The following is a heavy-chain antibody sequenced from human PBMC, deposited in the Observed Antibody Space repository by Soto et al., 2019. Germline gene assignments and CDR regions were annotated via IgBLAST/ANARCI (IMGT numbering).Heavy chain of an antibody. V-gene: IGHV1-3*01. CDR2: INAGNGNT. J-gene: IGHJ5*02. CDR1: GYTFTSYA. D-gene: IGHD3-3*01. CDR3: ARESRYYDFWSGCNWFDP. Sequence: ASVKVSCKASGYTFTSYAMHWVRQAPGQRLERKGWINAGNGNTKYSQKFQGRVTITRDTSASTAYMELSSLRSEDTAVYYCARESRYYDFWSGCNWFDPWGQGTLVTVSS.